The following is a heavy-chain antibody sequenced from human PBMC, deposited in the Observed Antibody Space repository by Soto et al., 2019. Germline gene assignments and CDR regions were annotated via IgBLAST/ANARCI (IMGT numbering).Heavy chain of an antibody. D-gene: IGHD4-17*01. CDR3: ARARQNGDYVPYLDY. CDR2: INPNSGGT. V-gene: IGHV1-2*04. Sequence: ASVKVSCKASGYTFTGYYMHWVRQAPGQGLEWMGWINPNSGGTNYAQKFQGWVTMTRDTSISTAYMELSRLRSDDTAVYYCARARQNGDYVPYLDYWGQGTLVTVSS. CDR1: GYTFTGYY. J-gene: IGHJ4*02.